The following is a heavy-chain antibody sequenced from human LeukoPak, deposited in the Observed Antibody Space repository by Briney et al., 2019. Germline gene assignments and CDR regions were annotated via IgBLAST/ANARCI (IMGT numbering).Heavy chain of an antibody. J-gene: IGHJ4*02. V-gene: IGHV3-30-3*01. CDR1: GFTFSNYA. CDR3: AGRLGSPLDY. Sequence: GGSLRLSCAASGFTFSNYAMHWVRQAPGKGLEWVAVISYDGSTKYFADSVKGRSTISRDNSKNTLYLQMNSLRAEDTAVYYCAGRLGSPLDYWGQGTLVTVSS. D-gene: IGHD6-13*01. CDR2: ISYDGSTK.